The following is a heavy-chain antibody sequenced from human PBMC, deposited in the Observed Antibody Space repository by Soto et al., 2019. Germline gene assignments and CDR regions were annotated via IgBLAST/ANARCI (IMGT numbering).Heavy chain of an antibody. CDR2: IYYTGST. D-gene: IGHD1-26*01. CDR1: GGSISSSSYY. Sequence: PSETLSLTCTVSGGSISSSSYYWCWIRQPPGKGLEWIGTIYYTGSTYYNPSLRSRVTISVDKSKNHFSLKLSSVTAADTAVYYCARHPGSSYAPLDFWGQGTLVTVPQ. CDR3: ARHPGSSYAPLDF. J-gene: IGHJ4*02. V-gene: IGHV4-39*01.